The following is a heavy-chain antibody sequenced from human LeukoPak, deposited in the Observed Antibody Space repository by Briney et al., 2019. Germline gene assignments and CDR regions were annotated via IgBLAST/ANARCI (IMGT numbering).Heavy chain of an antibody. CDR1: GDTFTTYD. D-gene: IGHD3-3*01. V-gene: IGHV1-8*01. J-gene: IGHJ6*03. Sequence: ASVKVSCNISGDTFTTYDINWVRQATGQGLEWMGWMNPKSGNTVYAQKFQGRLTLTRDISISTAYMELSSLRSEDTAVYFCARAITIFDYYYMDVWGKGTTVTVSS. CDR3: ARAITIFDYYYMDV. CDR2: MNPKSGNT.